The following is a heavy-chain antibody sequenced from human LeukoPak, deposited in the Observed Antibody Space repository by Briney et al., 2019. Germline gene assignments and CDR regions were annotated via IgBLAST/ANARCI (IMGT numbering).Heavy chain of an antibody. Sequence: ASVKVSCKASGYTFTGYYIHWVRQAPGQGLEWMGWINPNSGDTNFAQRWQGRVTMTSDTSISAAYMEMSRLRSDDTAIYYCARGPREGFDYWGRGTLVTVSS. J-gene: IGHJ4*02. CDR3: ARGPREGFDY. V-gene: IGHV1-2*02. CDR2: INPNSGDT. CDR1: GYTFTGYY.